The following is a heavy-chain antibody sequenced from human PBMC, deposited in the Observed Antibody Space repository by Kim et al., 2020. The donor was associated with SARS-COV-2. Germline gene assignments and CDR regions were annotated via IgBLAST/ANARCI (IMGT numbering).Heavy chain of an antibody. Sequence: SETLSLTCTVSGGSISSYYWSWIRQPPGKGLEWIGYIYYSGSTNYNPSLKSRVTISVDTSKNQFSLKLSSVTAADTAVYYCARGGRGYYGSGSYYKLGWFDPWGQGTLVTVSS. V-gene: IGHV4-59*13. J-gene: IGHJ5*02. CDR3: ARGGRGYYGSGSYYKLGWFDP. CDR2: IYYSGST. CDR1: GGSISSYY. D-gene: IGHD3-10*01.